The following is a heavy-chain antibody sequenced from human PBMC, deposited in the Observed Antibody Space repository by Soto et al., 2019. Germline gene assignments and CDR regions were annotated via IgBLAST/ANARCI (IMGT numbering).Heavy chain of an antibody. Sequence: SQTLSLTCAISGDSVSTNSATWNWIRQSPSRGLEWLGRTYYRSKWYNDYAVSMKSRITINPDTSENQFSLQLNSVTPEDTAVYYCARQRSSTAFYHGIDVWGQGTTVTV. CDR3: ARQRSSTAFYHGIDV. V-gene: IGHV6-1*01. J-gene: IGHJ6*02. CDR2: TYYRSKWYN. CDR1: GDSVSTNSAT. D-gene: IGHD6-25*01.